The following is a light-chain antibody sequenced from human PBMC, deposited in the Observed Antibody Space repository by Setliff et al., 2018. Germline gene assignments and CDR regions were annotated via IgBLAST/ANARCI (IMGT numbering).Light chain of an antibody. CDR2: EVS. Sequence: QSALTQPASVSGSPGQSITISCTGTSNDIGGYKYVSWYQQHPGKAPKLMIYEVSNRPSGVSDRFSGSKSGNTASLTISGLQAEDEADYYCSSYTSSTTKIFGGGTQLTVL. CDR3: SSYTSSTTKI. V-gene: IGLV2-14*01. CDR1: SNDIGGYKY. J-gene: IGLJ2*01.